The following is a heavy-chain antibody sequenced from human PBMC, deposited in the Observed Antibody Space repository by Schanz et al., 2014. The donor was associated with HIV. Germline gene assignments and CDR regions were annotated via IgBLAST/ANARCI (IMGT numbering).Heavy chain of an antibody. V-gene: IGHV1-18*01. CDR2: ISAYNGNT. D-gene: IGHD6-13*01. J-gene: IGHJ4*02. CDR3: ARDPEGIAAAGSDY. Sequence: QVQLVQSGAEVKKPGASVKVSCKASGYTFTSYGISWVRQAPGQGLEWMGWISAYNGNTNYAPKFQGRVTMTRDTSTTTVYMELRSLRSDDRAMYYCARDPEGIAAAGSDYWGQGTLVTVSS. CDR1: GYTFTSYG.